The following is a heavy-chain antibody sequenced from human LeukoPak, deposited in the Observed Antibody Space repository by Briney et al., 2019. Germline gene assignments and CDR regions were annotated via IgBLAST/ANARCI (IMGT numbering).Heavy chain of an antibody. D-gene: IGHD6-13*01. J-gene: IGHJ4*02. CDR2: IYYSGST. Sequence: SETLSLTCTVSGGSISSYYWSWIRQPPGKGLEWIGYIYYSGSTNYSPSLKSRVTISVDTSKNQFSLKLSSVTAADTAVYYCARGAGSSWERNYFDYWGQGTLVTVSP. CDR1: GGSISSYY. CDR3: ARGAGSSWERNYFDY. V-gene: IGHV4-59*01.